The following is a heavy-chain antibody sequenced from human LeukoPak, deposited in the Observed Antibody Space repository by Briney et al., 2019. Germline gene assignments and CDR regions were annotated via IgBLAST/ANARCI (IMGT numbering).Heavy chain of an antibody. Sequence: PSETLSLTCTVSGGSISSYYWSWIRQPPGKGLEWIGYTYYSGSTNYNPSLKSRVTISVDTSKNQFSLKLSSVTAADTAVYYCARGVVVAATYYFDYWGQGTLVTVSS. V-gene: IGHV4-59*01. CDR3: ARGVVVAATYYFDY. D-gene: IGHD2-15*01. CDR2: TYYSGST. CDR1: GGSISSYY. J-gene: IGHJ4*02.